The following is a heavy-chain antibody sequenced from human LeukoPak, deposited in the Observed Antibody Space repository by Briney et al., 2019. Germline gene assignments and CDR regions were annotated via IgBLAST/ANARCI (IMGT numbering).Heavy chain of an antibody. D-gene: IGHD4-23*01. CDR2: IYYSGST. Sequence: SETLSLTCTVSGGSISSGGYYWSWIRQHPGKGLEWIGYIYYSGSTYYNPSLKSRVTISVDTSKNQFSLKLSSVTAADTAVYYCARDSDYGGSHDAFDIWGQGTMVTVSS. V-gene: IGHV4-31*03. CDR3: ARDSDYGGSHDAFDI. CDR1: GGSISSGGYY. J-gene: IGHJ3*02.